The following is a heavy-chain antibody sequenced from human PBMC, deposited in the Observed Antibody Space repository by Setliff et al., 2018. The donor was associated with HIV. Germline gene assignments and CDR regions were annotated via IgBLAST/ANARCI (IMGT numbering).Heavy chain of an antibody. Sequence: PGGSLRLSCAASGFTFSSYSMNWVRQAPGKGLEWVSYISSSSSTIYYADSVKGRFTISRDNAKNSLYQQMNSLRAEDTAVYYCARSRAAGFDYWGQGTLVTVSS. V-gene: IGHV3-48*01. D-gene: IGHD6-13*01. CDR2: ISSSSSTI. CDR1: GFTFSSYS. CDR3: ARSRAAGFDY. J-gene: IGHJ4*02.